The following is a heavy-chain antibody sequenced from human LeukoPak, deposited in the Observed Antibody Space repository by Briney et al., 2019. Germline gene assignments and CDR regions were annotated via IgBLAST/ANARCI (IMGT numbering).Heavy chain of an antibody. Sequence: GGSLRLSCAASGFTFTSYWMSWVRQAPGKGLERVANIKQDGSEKYYVDSVKGRFTISRDNAKNSLYLQMNSLRAEDTAVYYCAREKGYSGSYYVPRCFDYWGQGTLVTVSS. V-gene: IGHV3-7*01. CDR3: AREKGYSGSYYVPRCFDY. CDR2: IKQDGSEK. CDR1: GFTFTSYW. J-gene: IGHJ4*02. D-gene: IGHD1-26*01.